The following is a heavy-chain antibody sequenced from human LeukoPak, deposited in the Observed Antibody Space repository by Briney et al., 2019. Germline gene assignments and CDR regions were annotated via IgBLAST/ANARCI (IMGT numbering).Heavy chain of an antibody. CDR2: ISGRSVFI. D-gene: IGHD3-10*01. CDR3: TRDQGVRYAFDI. Sequence: EGSLRLSCEASGFNFISYSMGWVRQAPGKGLEWVASISGRSVFISYSDSVKGRFTISRDNAKNSLFLELSSLRPEDTAVYYCTRDQGVRYAFDIWGQGSVVTVSS. V-gene: IGHV3-21*01. J-gene: IGHJ3*02. CDR1: GFNFISYS.